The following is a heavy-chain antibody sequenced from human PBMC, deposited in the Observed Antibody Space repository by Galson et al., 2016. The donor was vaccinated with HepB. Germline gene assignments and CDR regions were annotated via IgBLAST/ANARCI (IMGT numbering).Heavy chain of an antibody. CDR1: GFTVSSHY. J-gene: IGHJ3*02. CDR2: IYSAGGP. V-gene: IGHV3-66*01. Sequence: SLRLSCAASGFTVSSHYMTWVRQAPGKGLEWVSLIYSAGGPSYPDSVQVRFTISRDNSKNTLYPQMNNLRAEDTAVYYCAGVFDGAFDIWGQGTLVTVSS. D-gene: IGHD5-24*01. CDR3: AGVFDGAFDI.